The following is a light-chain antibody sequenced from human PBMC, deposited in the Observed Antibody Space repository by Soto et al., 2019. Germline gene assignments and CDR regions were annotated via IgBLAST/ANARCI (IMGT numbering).Light chain of an antibody. J-gene: IGLJ1*01. Sequence: QSVLTQPASVSGSPGQSITISCTGTSSDIGSYNYVSWYQQHPGKAPKLMIYDVTNRPSGVSNRFSGSKSGNTASLTISGLQAEDEADYYCTSYTSSYTYVFGTGPKVTVL. CDR1: SSDIGSYNY. V-gene: IGLV2-14*03. CDR3: TSYTSSYTYV. CDR2: DVT.